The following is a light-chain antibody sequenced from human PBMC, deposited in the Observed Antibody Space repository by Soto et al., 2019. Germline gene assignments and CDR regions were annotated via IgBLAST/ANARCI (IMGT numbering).Light chain of an antibody. CDR3: CSYAGSLGV. V-gene: IGLV2-11*01. Sequence: QSVLTQPRSVSGSPGQSVTISCTGTSSDVGGYNYVSWYQQHPGKAPKLMIYDVSKRPSGVPDRFSGSKSGNRASLTISGLQAEDQADYYCCSYAGSLGVFGGGTKVTVL. J-gene: IGLJ3*02. CDR2: DVS. CDR1: SSDVGGYNY.